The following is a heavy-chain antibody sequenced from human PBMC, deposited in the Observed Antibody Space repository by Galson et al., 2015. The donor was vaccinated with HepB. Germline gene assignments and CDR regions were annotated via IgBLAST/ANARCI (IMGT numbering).Heavy chain of an antibody. Sequence: SLRLSCAASGFTFSSYGMHWVRQAPGKGLEWVAVISYDESNKYYADSVKGRFTISRDNSKNTLYLQMNSLRAEDTAVYYCAKEVNYGGNLPTDYWGQGILVTVSS. CDR3: AKEVNYGGNLPTDY. D-gene: IGHD4-23*01. CDR2: ISYDESNK. CDR1: GFTFSSYG. V-gene: IGHV3-30*18. J-gene: IGHJ4*02.